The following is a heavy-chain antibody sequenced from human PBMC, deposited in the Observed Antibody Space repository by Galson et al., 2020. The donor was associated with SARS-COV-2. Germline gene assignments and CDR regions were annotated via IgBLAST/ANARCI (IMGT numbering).Heavy chain of an antibody. V-gene: IGHV4-38-2*01. Sequence: SETLSLTCAVSGYSISSDFYWGWIRQSPGKGLEWIGNIYHSGSTYYNPSLKSRVTISIDKSKNQFSLKLSSVTAADTAVYYCARPSSSGYYSVWYFDLWGRGTLVTVSS. CDR2: IYHSGST. J-gene: IGHJ2*01. D-gene: IGHD3-22*01. CDR1: GYSISSDFY. CDR3: ARPSSSGYYSVWYFDL.